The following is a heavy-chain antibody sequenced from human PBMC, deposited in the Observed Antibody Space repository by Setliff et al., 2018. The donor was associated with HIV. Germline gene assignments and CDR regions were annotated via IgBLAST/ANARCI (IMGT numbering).Heavy chain of an antibody. CDR1: GGSISVNNYN. J-gene: IGHJ6*03. CDR2: VHKSGNS. V-gene: IGHV4-39*02. Sequence: SETLSLTCSVSGGSISVNNYNWAWARQPPGKGLEWIGSVHKSGNSYYKPSHQSRATISLDTSENHFSLRLSSVTAADTAVYSCARLDYSNYFSYYIDVWGEGTLVTVSS. CDR3: ARLDYSNYFSYYIDV. D-gene: IGHD4-4*01.